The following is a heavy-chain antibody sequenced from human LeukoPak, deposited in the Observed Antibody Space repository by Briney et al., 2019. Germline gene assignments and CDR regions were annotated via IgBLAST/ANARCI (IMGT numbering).Heavy chain of an antibody. V-gene: IGHV3-66*01. CDR3: ARDLFPSTTAYFDY. D-gene: IGHD4-11*01. CDR1: EFTVSTNY. Sequence: PGGSLRLSCAASEFTVSTNYMGWVRQAPGKGLEWASLIYSSGSTYYADSVKGRFTISRDNSRNTLYLQMNSLRAEDTAVYYCARDLFPSTTAYFDYWGQGTLVTVSS. J-gene: IGHJ4*02. CDR2: IYSSGST.